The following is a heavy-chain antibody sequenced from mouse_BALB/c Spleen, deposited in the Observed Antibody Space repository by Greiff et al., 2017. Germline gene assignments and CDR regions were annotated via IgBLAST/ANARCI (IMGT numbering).Heavy chain of an antibody. CDR3: ARYDYDPYWYFDV. J-gene: IGHJ1*01. Sequence: EVQLQESGPGLVKPSQSLSLTCTVTGYSITSDYAWNWIRQFPGNKLEWMGYISYSGSTSYNPSLKSRISITRDTSKNQFFLQLNSVTTEDTATYYCARYDYDPYWYFDVWGAGTTVTVSS. CDR1: GYSITSDYA. D-gene: IGHD2-4*01. V-gene: IGHV3-2*02. CDR2: ISYSGST.